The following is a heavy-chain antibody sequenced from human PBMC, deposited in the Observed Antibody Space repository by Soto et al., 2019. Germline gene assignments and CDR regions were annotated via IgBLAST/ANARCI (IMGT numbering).Heavy chain of an antibody. CDR1: GYTFTNYG. J-gene: IGHJ1*01. D-gene: IGHD6-13*01. Sequence: QVHLVQSGAEVKKPGASVKVSCKTSGYTFTNYGISWVRQAPGQGPQWMGWISCYNGDTKYAQTLQGRVTMTTDTSTSTAYMELRSLRSDDTAVYYCARGGITWSAEYSQHWGQGTVVIVS. CDR2: ISCYNGDT. CDR3: ARGGITWSAEYSQH. V-gene: IGHV1-18*01.